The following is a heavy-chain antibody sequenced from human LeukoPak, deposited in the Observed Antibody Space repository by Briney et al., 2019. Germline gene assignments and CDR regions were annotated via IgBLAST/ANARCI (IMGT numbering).Heavy chain of an antibody. CDR3: ARVGITMVRGDWFDP. CDR1: GGSISSSSYY. D-gene: IGHD3-10*01. J-gene: IGHJ5*02. CDR2: IYYSGST. V-gene: IGHV4-39*07. Sequence: SETLSLTCTVSGGSISSSSYYWGWIRQPPGKGLEWIGSIYYSGSTYYNPSLKSRVTISVDTSKNQFSLKLSSVTAADTAVYYCARVGITMVRGDWFDPWGQGTLVTVSS.